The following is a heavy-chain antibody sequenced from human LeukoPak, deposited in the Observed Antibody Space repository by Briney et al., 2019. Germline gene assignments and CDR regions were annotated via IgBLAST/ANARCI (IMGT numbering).Heavy chain of an antibody. D-gene: IGHD4-17*01. CDR1: GFTSSDYY. CDR3: ATRPTVTGY. CDR2: ISSSGSTI. Sequence: PGGSLLLSCAASGFTSSDYYMSWSRPAPGKGLEWVSYISSSGSTIYYADSVKGRFTISRDNAKNSLYLQMNSLRAEDTAVYYCATRPTVTGYWGQGTLVTVSS. V-gene: IGHV3-11*04. J-gene: IGHJ4*02.